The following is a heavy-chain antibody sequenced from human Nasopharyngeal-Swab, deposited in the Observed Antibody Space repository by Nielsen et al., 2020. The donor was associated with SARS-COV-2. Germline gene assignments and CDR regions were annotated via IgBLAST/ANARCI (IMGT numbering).Heavy chain of an antibody. V-gene: IGHV3-30-3*01. CDR2: ISYDGSNK. J-gene: IGHJ6*03. D-gene: IGHD5-18*01. CDR3: ARDYTAMLYYYYYMDV. Sequence: VRQAPGKVLEWVAVISYDGSNKYYADSVKGRFTISRDNSKNTLYLQMNSLRAEDTAVYYCARDYTAMLYYYYYMDVWGKGTTVTVSS.